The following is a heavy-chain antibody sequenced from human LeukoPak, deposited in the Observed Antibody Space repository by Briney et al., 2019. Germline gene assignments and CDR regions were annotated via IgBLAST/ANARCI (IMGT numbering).Heavy chain of an antibody. CDR1: GYTFTSYY. J-gene: IGHJ6*03. CDR3: ARGDYGGLYYYYYYMDV. V-gene: IGHV1-8*03. Sequence: ASVKVSCKASGYTFTSYYMHWVRQATGQGLEWMGWMNPNSGNTGYAQKFQGRVTITRNTSISTAYMELSSLRSEDTAVYYCARGDYGGLYYYYYYMDVWGKGTTVTVSS. CDR2: MNPNSGNT. D-gene: IGHD4-23*01.